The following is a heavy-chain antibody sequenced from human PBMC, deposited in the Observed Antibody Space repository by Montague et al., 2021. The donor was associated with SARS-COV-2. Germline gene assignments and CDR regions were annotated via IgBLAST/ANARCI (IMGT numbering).Heavy chain of an antibody. CDR1: GFTFRNYD. V-gene: IGHV3-48*03. CDR3: TRDYRSIVGDGLDI. CDR2: ISTSAYTT. Sequence: SLRLSCAASGFTFRNYDMNWVRQAPGKGPEWISYISTSAYTTSYAGSVKGRFTISRDNGQNSLYLQMDSLRVEDPAVYYCTRDYRSIVGDGLDIWGQGTKVTVSS. J-gene: IGHJ3*02. D-gene: IGHD3-16*02.